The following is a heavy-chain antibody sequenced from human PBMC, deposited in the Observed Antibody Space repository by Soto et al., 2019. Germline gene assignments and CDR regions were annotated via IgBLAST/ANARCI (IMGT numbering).Heavy chain of an antibody. CDR2: VSPNGQGI. D-gene: IGHD3-9*01. CDR3: ARDLFAGQQLVIPWFEP. V-gene: IGHV3-23*01. CDR1: GFTLGRYG. Sequence: GGSLRLSCAASGFTLGRYGMSWVRQAPGKGLEWVSAVSPNGQGIYYADSVKGRFTISRDNAKNSLYLEMNRLGAEDTAVYFCARDLFAGQQLVIPWFEPWGQGTLVTVS. J-gene: IGHJ5*02.